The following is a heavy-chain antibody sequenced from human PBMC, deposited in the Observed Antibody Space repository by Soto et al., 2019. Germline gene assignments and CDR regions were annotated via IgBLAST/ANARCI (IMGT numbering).Heavy chain of an antibody. D-gene: IGHD1-26*01. Sequence: ASVKVSCKVSGYTLTELSMHWVRQAPGKGLEWMGGFDPEDGETIYAQKFQGRVTMTEDTSTDTAYMELSSLRSEDTAVYYCATDGKSASGSYYYYYYGMDVWGQGTTVTVSS. CDR3: ATDGKSASGSYYYYYYGMDV. J-gene: IGHJ6*02. CDR1: GYTLTELS. V-gene: IGHV1-24*01. CDR2: FDPEDGET.